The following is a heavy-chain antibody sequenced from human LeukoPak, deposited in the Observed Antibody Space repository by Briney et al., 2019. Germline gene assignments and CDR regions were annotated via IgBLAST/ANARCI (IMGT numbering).Heavy chain of an antibody. D-gene: IGHD4-17*01. V-gene: IGHV3-43*02. CDR1: GFTFDDYA. J-gene: IGHJ6*02. CDR3: AKADPHYDHPYYYYGMDV. CDR2: ISGDGGST. Sequence: GGSLRLSCAASGFTFDDYAMHWVRQALGKGLEWVSLISGDGGSTYYADSVKGRFTISRDNSKNSLYLQMNSLRTEDTALYYCAKADPHYDHPYYYYGMDVWGQGTTVTVSS.